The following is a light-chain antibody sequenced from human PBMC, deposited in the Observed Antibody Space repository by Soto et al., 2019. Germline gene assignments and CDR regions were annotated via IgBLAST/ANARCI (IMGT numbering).Light chain of an antibody. V-gene: IGKV3-20*01. Sequence: EIVLTQSPGTLSLSPRERATLSCRASQSVRSSYLAWYQQKLGQAPRLLIYGVSNMATGIPDRFSGSGSGTDFTLTISRLESEDFAVYYCQQYGTSPRTFGQGTKVEIK. CDR3: QQYGTSPRT. CDR2: GVS. J-gene: IGKJ1*01. CDR1: QSVRSSY.